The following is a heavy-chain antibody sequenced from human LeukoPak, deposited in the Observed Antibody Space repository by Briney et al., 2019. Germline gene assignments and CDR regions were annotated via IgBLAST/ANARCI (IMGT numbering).Heavy chain of an antibody. J-gene: IGHJ4*02. V-gene: IGHV3-23*01. CDR2: ISGSGGST. D-gene: IGHD2-21*02. Sequence: GGSLRLSCAASGFTFSSYGMSWVRQAPGKGLEWVSAISGSGGSTYYADSVKGRFTISRDNSKNTLYLQMNSLRAEDTAVYYCAKDMGGGDCQFDYWGQGTLVTVSS. CDR3: AKDMGGGDCQFDY. CDR1: GFTFSSYG.